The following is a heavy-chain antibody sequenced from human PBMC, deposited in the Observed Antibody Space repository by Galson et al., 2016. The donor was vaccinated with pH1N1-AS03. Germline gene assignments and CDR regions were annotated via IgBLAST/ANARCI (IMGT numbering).Heavy chain of an antibody. V-gene: IGHV3-21*01. D-gene: IGHD2-15*01. CDR3: ARDSEEYGSGGSCGRFDY. J-gene: IGHJ4*02. Sequence: SLRLSCAASGFTFSHYSMNWVRQAPGKGLEWVSSISGSSSYIYYADSVKGRFTISRGNAGKSLYLEMNSLRADDTAVYYCARDSEEYGSGGSCGRFDYWGQGILVTVSS. CDR1: GFTFSHYS. CDR2: ISGSSSYI.